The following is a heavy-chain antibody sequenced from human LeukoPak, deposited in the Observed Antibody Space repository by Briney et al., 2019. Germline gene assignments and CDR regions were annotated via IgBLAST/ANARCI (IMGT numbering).Heavy chain of an antibody. D-gene: IGHD3-22*01. CDR3: ARDSSGYYYGMDV. V-gene: IGHV4-30-4*01. CDR2: IYYSGST. CDR1: GGSISSGDYY. J-gene: IGHJ6*02. Sequence: SQTLSLTCTVSGGSISSGDYYWSWIRQPPGRGLEWIGYIYYSGSTYYNPSLKSRVTISVDTSKNQFSLKLSSVTAADTAVYYCARDSSGYYYGMDVWGQGTTVTVSS.